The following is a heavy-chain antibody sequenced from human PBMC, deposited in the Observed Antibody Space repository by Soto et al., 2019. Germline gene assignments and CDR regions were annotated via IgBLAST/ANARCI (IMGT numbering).Heavy chain of an antibody. V-gene: IGHV4-34*01. J-gene: IGHJ3*02. CDR2: INHSGST. CDR1: GGSFSGYY. CDR3: AREVCSSTSCYDAFDI. D-gene: IGHD2-2*01. Sequence: QVQLQQWGAGLLKPSETLSLTCAVYGGSFSGYYWSWIRQPPGRGLAWIGEINHSGSTNYNPSLKSRVTISVDTSKNQFSLKLSSVTAADTAVYYCAREVCSSTSCYDAFDIWGQGTMVTVSS.